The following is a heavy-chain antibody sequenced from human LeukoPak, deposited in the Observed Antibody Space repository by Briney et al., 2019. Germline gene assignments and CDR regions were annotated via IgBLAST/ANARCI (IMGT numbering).Heavy chain of an antibody. D-gene: IGHD6-19*01. CDR3: AKDTGFSSGWYLHYFDY. Sequence: GGSLSLSCAASGFTFDDYAMHWVRQAPGKGLEWVSLISGDGGSTYYADSVKGRFTISRDNSKNSLYLQMNSLRTEDTALYYCAKDTGFSSGWYLHYFDYWGQGTLVTVSS. CDR2: ISGDGGST. J-gene: IGHJ4*02. CDR1: GFTFDDYA. V-gene: IGHV3-43*02.